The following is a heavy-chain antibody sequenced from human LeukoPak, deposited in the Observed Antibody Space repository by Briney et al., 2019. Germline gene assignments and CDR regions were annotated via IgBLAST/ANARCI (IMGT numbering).Heavy chain of an antibody. J-gene: IGHJ5*02. V-gene: IGHV4-34*01. CDR2: INHSGST. D-gene: IGHD1-26*01. CDR3: ARLVWSGSYPWFDP. CDR1: GGSFSGYY. Sequence: SETLSLTCAVYGGSFSGYYWSWIRQPPGKGLEWIGEINHSGSTNYNPSLKSRVTISVDTSKNQFSLKLSPVTAADTAVYYCARLVWSGSYPWFDPWGQGTLVTVSS.